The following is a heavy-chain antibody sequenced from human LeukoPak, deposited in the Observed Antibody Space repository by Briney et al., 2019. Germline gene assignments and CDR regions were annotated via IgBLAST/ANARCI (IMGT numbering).Heavy chain of an antibody. CDR2: ISSSSSTI. J-gene: IGHJ6*02. CDR1: GFTFSVYS. Sequence: GGSLTLSCAASGFTFSVYSMDWVRQAPGKGLEWVSYISSSSSTIYYADSVKGRFTISRDNAKNSLYLQMNSLRDEDTAVYYCARDLLGFYYYGKDVWGQGTTVTVSS. CDR3: ARDLLGFYYYGKDV. V-gene: IGHV3-48*02. D-gene: IGHD7-27*01.